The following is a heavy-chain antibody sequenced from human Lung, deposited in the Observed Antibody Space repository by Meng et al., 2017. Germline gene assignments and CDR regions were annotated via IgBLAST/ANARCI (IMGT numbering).Heavy chain of an antibody. V-gene: IGHV1-2*06. Sequence: VQLVQSGAGVKKLGAPVKVSFNPSGYNFPDYYIHWVRRAAGQGLEWMGRINPKSGDTHYAQKFQARVNMTGDTSISTAYMELRGLRSDDTAMYYCARGPTTMAHDFDYWGQGTLVTVSS. CDR2: INPKSGDT. CDR3: ARGPTTMAHDFDY. J-gene: IGHJ4*02. CDR1: GYNFPDYY. D-gene: IGHD4-11*01.